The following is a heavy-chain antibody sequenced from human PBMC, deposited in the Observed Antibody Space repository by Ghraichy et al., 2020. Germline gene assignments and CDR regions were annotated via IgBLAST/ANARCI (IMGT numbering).Heavy chain of an antibody. CDR1: GFTFSSYG. CDR3: AKEQEAAAGKYYYYYYMDV. D-gene: IGHD6-13*01. CDR2: IRYDGSNK. V-gene: IGHV3-30*02. Sequence: GGSLRLSCAASGFTFSSYGMHWVRQAPGKGLEWVAFIRYDGSNKYYADSVKGRFTISRDNSKNTLYLQMNSLRAEDTAVYYCAKEQEAAAGKYYYYYYMDVWGKGTTVTVSS. J-gene: IGHJ6*03.